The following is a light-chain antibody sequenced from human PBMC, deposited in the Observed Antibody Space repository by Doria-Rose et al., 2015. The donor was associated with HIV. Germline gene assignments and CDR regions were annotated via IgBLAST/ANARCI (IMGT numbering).Light chain of an antibody. CDR2: DVS. CDR3: SSYASTDTLV. V-gene: IGLV2-14*03. CDR1: SRDVGGYNY. Sequence: TSRDVGGYNYVSWYQQHPGKAPKLMIYDVSNRPSGVSNRFSGSKSGNTASLTISGLQAEDEADYYCSSYASTDTLVFGGGTKLTVL. J-gene: IGLJ2*01.